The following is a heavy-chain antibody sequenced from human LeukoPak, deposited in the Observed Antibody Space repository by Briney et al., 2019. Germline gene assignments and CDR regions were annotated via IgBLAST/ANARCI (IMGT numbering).Heavy chain of an antibody. Sequence: SQTLSLTCAISGDSVSSNSAAWNWIRRSPSRGLEWLGRTYYRSKWYNDYAVSVKSRITINPDTSKNQFSLQLNSVTPEDTAVYYCAREGWAAAGIFDYWGQGTLVTVSS. V-gene: IGHV6-1*01. CDR2: TYYRSKWYN. J-gene: IGHJ4*02. D-gene: IGHD6-13*01. CDR3: AREGWAAAGIFDY. CDR1: GDSVSSNSAA.